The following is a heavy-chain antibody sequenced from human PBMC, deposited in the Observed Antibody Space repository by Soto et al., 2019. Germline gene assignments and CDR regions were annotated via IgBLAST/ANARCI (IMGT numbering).Heavy chain of an antibody. V-gene: IGHV3-21*01. CDR2: ISNSGSYK. J-gene: IGHJ6*02. CDR1: GFSFGSYM. Sequence: GGSLRLSCAASGFSFGSYMMNWVRRAPGRRLEWVSSISNSGSYKYSADSVKGRLTISRGNAKNSLYLQMDGLRAEDTAVYYCARGEYGMDVWGQGTTVTVSS. CDR3: ARGEYGMDV.